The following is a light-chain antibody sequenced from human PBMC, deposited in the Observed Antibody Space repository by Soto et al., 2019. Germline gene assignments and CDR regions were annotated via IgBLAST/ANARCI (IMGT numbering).Light chain of an antibody. CDR2: GNS. CDR3: QSYDSSLNGVI. CDR1: SSNIGAGHD. V-gene: IGLV1-40*01. Sequence: QSVLTQPPSVSGAPGQRVTISCTGSSSNIGAGHDVHWYQQLPGTAPKLLIYGNSNRPSGVPDRFSGSKSGTSASLAITGLQAEDESDYYCQSYDSSLNGVIFGGGTKRTVL. J-gene: IGLJ2*01.